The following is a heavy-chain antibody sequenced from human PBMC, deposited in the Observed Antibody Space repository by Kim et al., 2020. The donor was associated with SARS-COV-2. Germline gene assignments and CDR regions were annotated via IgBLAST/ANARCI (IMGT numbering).Heavy chain of an antibody. Sequence: DPGKGQFTISSDNTKNSLYLQMNRLRAADTAVYYCAKDVSIAAAGEFDYWGQGTLVTVSS. V-gene: IGHV3-23*03. CDR3: AKDVSIAAAGEFDY. D-gene: IGHD6-13*01. J-gene: IGHJ4*02.